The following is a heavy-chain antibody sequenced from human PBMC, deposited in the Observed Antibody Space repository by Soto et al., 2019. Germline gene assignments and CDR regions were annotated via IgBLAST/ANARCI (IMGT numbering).Heavy chain of an antibody. CDR1: GGSISSGGYY. D-gene: IGHD6-13*01. J-gene: IGHJ4*02. CDR2: IYYSGST. V-gene: IGHV4-31*03. Sequence: QVQLQESGPGLVKPSQTLSLTCTVSGGSISSGGYYWSWIRQHPGKGLEWIGYIYYSGSTYYNPSLKSRXXIXVXKSKNQCSLKLSSVTAADTAVYYCARMGQQLTPFDYWGQGTLVTVSS. CDR3: ARMGQQLTPFDY.